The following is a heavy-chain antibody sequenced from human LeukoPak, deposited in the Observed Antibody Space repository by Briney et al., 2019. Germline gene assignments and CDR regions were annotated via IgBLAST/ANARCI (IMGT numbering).Heavy chain of an antibody. CDR1: GFTFSSYS. J-gene: IGHJ5*02. V-gene: IGHV3-21*04. CDR2: ISSSSSYI. Sequence: GGSLRLSCAASGFTFSSYSMNWVRQAPGKGLEWVSSISSSSSYIYYADSVKGRFTISRDNAKNSLYLQMNSLRAEDTAVYYCASGREADWFDPWGQGTLVTVSS. CDR3: ASGREADWFDP.